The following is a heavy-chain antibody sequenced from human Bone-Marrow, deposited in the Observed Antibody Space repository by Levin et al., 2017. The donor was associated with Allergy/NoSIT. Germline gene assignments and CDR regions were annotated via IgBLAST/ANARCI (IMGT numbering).Heavy chain of an antibody. CDR1: GFTFSNAW. J-gene: IGHJ6*02. CDR3: TTRGVVVAATTGMDA. D-gene: IGHD2-15*01. CDR2: IKTKADGGTR. Sequence: SGESLKISCAASGFTFSNAWMNWVRQTPGKGLEWVGRIKTKADGGTRDYGAPVKGRFIISRDDSKNTLYLQMNSLKTEDTAVYYCTTRGVVVAATTGMDAWGQGTTVTVSS. V-gene: IGHV3-15*07.